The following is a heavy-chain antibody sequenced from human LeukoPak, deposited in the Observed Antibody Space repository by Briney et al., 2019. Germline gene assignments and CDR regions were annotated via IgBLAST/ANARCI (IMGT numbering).Heavy chain of an antibody. J-gene: IGHJ4*02. CDR1: GYSFTSYW. D-gene: IGHD3-10*01. CDR2: IYPGDSDT. Sequence: GESLKISCKGSGYSFTSYWIGWVRQMPGKGLEWMGIIYPGDSDTRYSPSFQGQVTISADKSISTAYLQWSSLKASDTAMYYCARGPSGSGSYPRFDYWGQGTLVTVSS. CDR3: ARGPSGSGSYPRFDY. V-gene: IGHV5-51*01.